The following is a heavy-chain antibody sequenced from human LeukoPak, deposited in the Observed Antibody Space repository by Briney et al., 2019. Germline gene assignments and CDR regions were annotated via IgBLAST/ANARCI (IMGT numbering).Heavy chain of an antibody. J-gene: IGHJ4*02. D-gene: IGHD2-2*01. CDR3: ARGRSLGSTYYFDY. V-gene: IGHV4-61*02. Sequence: SETLSLTCTVSGGSISSGNYYWSWIRQPAGKGLEWIGRIYTSGSTNYNPSLKSRVTISVDTSKNQFSLKLSSVTAADTAVYYCARGRSLGSTYYFDYWGQGTLVTVSS. CDR1: GGSISSGNYY. CDR2: IYTSGST.